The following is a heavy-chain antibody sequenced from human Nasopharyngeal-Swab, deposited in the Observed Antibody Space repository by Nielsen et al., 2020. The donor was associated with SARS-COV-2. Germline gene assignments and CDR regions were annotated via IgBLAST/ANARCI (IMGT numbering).Heavy chain of an antibody. Sequence: ASVKVSCKASGYTFTDYYMHWVRQAPGEGLEYMGRINPHSGDTNFAQKFQGRVTVTRDKSINTAYMELSSLRFDDTAVYYCERDDGDVPGMTGSGPPGGYWGQGTLVTVSS. V-gene: IGHV1-2*06. J-gene: IGHJ4*02. CDR2: INPHSGDT. CDR1: GYTFTDYY. CDR3: ERDDGDVPGMTGSGPPGGY. D-gene: IGHD1-14*01.